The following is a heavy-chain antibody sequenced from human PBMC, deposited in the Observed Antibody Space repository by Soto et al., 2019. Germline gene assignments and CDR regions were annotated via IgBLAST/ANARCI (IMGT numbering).Heavy chain of an antibody. Sequence: SETLYLPCGVSGGSISRSNWWSWVRQPPGKGLEYIGEIYRSGSTHYNPSLKSRVTISVDKSKNQFSLNLNSVTAADTAVYYCARGSVADDFDYWGRGTLVTVSS. CDR3: ARGSVADDFDY. D-gene: IGHD6-19*01. V-gene: IGHV4-4*02. J-gene: IGHJ4*02. CDR1: GGSISRSNW. CDR2: IYRSGST.